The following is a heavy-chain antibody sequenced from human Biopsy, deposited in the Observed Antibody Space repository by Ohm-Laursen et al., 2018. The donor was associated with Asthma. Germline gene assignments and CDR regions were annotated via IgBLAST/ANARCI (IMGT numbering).Heavy chain of an antibody. CDR1: GFNFHNYG. J-gene: IGHJ4*02. CDR2: ILFDGRKI. CDR3: AKDRVAGRSYYFDY. D-gene: IGHD6-13*01. V-gene: IGHV3-30*18. Sequence: SLRLSCSASGFNFHNYGMNWVRRAPGRGLEWVAQILFDGRKINYPDSVKGRFTISRDNSKNMVYLQMNSLRPEDTAVYYCAKDRVAGRSYYFDYWGQGSLVSVSS.